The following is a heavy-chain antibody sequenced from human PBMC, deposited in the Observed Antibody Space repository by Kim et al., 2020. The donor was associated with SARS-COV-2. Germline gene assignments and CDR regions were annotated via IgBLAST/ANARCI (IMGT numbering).Heavy chain of an antibody. Sequence: GGSLRLSCAASGFTFSSYAMHWVRQAPGKGLEWVAIISYNGSNKYYADSVKGRFTISRDSSKNTLYLQMNSLRAEDTAVYYCARDRMITFGGVIVSDGMNVWGQGTTLTVPS. CDR3: ARDRMITFGGVIVSDGMNV. V-gene: IGHV3-30*04. CDR1: GFTFSSYA. D-gene: IGHD3-16*02. CDR2: ISYNGSNK. J-gene: IGHJ6*02.